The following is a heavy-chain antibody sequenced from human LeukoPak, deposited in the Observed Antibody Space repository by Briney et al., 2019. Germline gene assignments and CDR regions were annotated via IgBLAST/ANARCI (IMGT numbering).Heavy chain of an antibody. CDR2: ISYDGSNK. CDR1: GFTFSSYA. Sequence: GGSLRLSCAASGFTFSSYAMHWVRQAPGKGLEWVAVISYDGSNKYYADSVKGRFTISRDNSKNTLYLQMNSLRAEDTAVYYCARQLQDAPLFYDSSGYLAYWGQGTLVTVSS. CDR3: ARQLQDAPLFYDSSGYLAY. D-gene: IGHD3-22*01. J-gene: IGHJ4*02. V-gene: IGHV3-30-3*01.